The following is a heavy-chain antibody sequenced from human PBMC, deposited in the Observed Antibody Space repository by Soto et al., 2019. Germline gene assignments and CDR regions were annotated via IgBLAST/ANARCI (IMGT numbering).Heavy chain of an antibody. J-gene: IGHJ6*02. CDR2: ISYDGSNK. CDR1: GFTFSSYA. Sequence: QVQLVESGGGVVQPGRSPRLSCAASGFTFSSYAMHWVRQAPGKGLEWVAVISYDGSNKYYADSVKGRFTISRDNSKNTLYLQMNSLRAEDTAVYYCAREDGIPDYDYVWGSYRPNYYYYGMDVWGQGTTVTVSS. CDR3: AREDGIPDYDYVWGSYRPNYYYYGMDV. D-gene: IGHD3-16*02. V-gene: IGHV3-30-3*01.